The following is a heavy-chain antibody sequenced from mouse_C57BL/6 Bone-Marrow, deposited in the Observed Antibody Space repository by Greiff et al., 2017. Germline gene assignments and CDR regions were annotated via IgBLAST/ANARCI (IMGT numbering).Heavy chain of an antibody. CDR3: ALLSWFAY. V-gene: IGHV1-66*01. D-gene: IGHD2-10*01. Sequence: VQLQQSGPELVKPGASVKISCKASGYSFTSYYIHWVKQRPGQGLEWIGWIYPGSGNTTYNEKFKGKATLTADTSSSTAYMQLSSLTSEDSAVYYCALLSWFAYWGQGTLVTVSA. J-gene: IGHJ3*01. CDR1: GYSFTSYY. CDR2: IYPGSGNT.